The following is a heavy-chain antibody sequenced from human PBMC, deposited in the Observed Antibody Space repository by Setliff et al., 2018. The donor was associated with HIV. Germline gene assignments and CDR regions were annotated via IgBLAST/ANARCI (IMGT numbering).Heavy chain of an antibody. CDR1: GGTFSSYA. CDR3: ARVAHSSSYHYYGMDV. D-gene: IGHD6-19*01. V-gene: IGHV1-69*05. Sequence: GASVKVSCKASGGTFSSYAISWVRQAPGQGLEWMGGIITIFGTANYAQKFQGRVTITTDESRTTSYMELSSLRFEDTAVYFCARVAHSSSYHYYGMDVWGQGTTVTVSS. CDR2: IITIFGTA. J-gene: IGHJ6*02.